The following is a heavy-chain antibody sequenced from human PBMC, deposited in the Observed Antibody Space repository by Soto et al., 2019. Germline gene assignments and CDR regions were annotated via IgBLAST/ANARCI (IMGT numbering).Heavy chain of an antibody. CDR3: ARDRLRIAAAGTGWFDH. CDR2: INPSGGST. V-gene: IGHV1-46*01. CDR1: GYTFTSYY. Sequence: QVQLVQSGAEVKKPGASVKVSCKASGYTFTSYYMHWVRQAPGQGLEWMGIINPSGGSTSYAQKFQGRVTMTRDTSTSTVYMELSSLRSEDTAVYYCARDRLRIAAAGTGWFDHWGQGTLVTVSS. D-gene: IGHD6-13*01. J-gene: IGHJ5*02.